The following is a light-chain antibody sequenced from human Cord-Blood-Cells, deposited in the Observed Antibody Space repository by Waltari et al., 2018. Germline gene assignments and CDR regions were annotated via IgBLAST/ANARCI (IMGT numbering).Light chain of an antibody. V-gene: IGLV2-14*01. Sequence: QSALTPPASVSGSPGQSITISRTGTSSEVGGSNYVFWYQQHPGKAPKLMIYEVSNRPSGVSNRFSGSKSGNTASLTISGLQAEDEADYYCSSYTSSSTLVFGTGTKVTVL. CDR2: EVS. CDR3: SSYTSSSTLV. CDR1: SSEVGGSNY. J-gene: IGLJ1*01.